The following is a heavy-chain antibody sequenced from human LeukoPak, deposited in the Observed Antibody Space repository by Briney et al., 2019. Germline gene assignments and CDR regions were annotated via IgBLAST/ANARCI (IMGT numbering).Heavy chain of an antibody. Sequence: ASVKVSCKASGYTFTSYGISWVRQAPGQGLEWMGWISAYNGNTNYAQKLQGRVTMTTDTSTSTAYMELRSLRSDDTAVYYCAREAANCSSTSCYANYYYYMDVWGKGTTVTVSS. D-gene: IGHD2-2*01. V-gene: IGHV1-18*01. CDR3: AREAANCSSTSCYANYYYYMDV. CDR1: GYTFTSYG. CDR2: ISAYNGNT. J-gene: IGHJ6*03.